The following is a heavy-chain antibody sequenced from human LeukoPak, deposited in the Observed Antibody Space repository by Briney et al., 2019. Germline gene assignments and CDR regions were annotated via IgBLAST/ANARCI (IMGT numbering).Heavy chain of an antibody. Sequence: PGGSLRLSCAASGFTFSSYSMNWVRQAPGKGLEWGSCISSSSSYIYYADSVKVRFTISRDNAKNSLYLQMNSLRAEDTAVYYCARAHNWKYGSFDFWGQGTLVTVSS. V-gene: IGHV3-21*01. J-gene: IGHJ4*02. CDR1: GFTFSSYS. CDR2: ISSSSSYI. D-gene: IGHD1-7*01. CDR3: ARAHNWKYGSFDF.